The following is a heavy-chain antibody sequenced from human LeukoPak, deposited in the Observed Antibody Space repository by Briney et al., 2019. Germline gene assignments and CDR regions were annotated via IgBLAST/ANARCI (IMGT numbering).Heavy chain of an antibody. CDR3: ATDSYKGSPFDH. CDR1: GFTVSDAY. Sequence: GGSLRLSCVVSGFTVSDAYVSWVRQAPGKGLEWVGRIESKTDGGTTDYAAPVEGRFAISRDDSKNTVFLKMNRLKTEDTAVYYCATDSYKGSPFDHWGQGILVTVSS. V-gene: IGHV3-15*04. CDR2: IESKTDGGTT. J-gene: IGHJ4*02. D-gene: IGHD1-26*01.